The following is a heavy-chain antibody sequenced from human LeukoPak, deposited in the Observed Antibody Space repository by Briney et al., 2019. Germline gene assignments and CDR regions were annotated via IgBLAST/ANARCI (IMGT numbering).Heavy chain of an antibody. J-gene: IGHJ4*02. V-gene: IGHV4-61*02. D-gene: IGHD2-21*01. CDR3: ARGTREVAAYGYYFDY. CDR1: GGSISSGSYY. CDR2: IYTSGNT. Sequence: SQTLSLTCTVSGGSISSGSYYWSWIRQPAGKGLEWIGRIYTSGNTNYNPSLKSRVTISVDTSKNQFSLKLSSVTAADTAVYYCARGTREVAAYGYYFDYWGQGTLVTVSS.